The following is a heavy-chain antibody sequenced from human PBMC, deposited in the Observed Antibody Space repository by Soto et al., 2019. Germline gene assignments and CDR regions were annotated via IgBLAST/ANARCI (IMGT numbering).Heavy chain of an antibody. Sequence: PSETLSLTCAVYGGSFSCYYWSWIRQPPGKGLEWIGEINHSGSTNYNPSLKSRVTISVDTSKNQFSLKLSSVTAADTAVYYCARGSISAPWDYWGQGTLVTVSS. CDR3: ARGSISAPWDY. J-gene: IGHJ4*02. CDR2: INHSGST. D-gene: IGHD6-25*01. CDR1: GGSFSCYY. V-gene: IGHV4-34*01.